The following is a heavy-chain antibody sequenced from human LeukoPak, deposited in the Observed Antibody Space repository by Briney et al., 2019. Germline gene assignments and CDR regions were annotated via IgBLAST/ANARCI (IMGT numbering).Heavy chain of an antibody. CDR1: GGSISSYY. CDR3: ARDGQGFDP. V-gene: IGHV4-39*02. Sequence: SETLSLTCTVSGGSISSYYWGWIRQPPGRGLEWIGSIYDSGSTYYNPSLKSRVTISVDTSKNQFSLKLNSVTAADTAVYYCARDGQGFDPWGQGTLVTVSS. J-gene: IGHJ5*02. CDR2: IYDSGST.